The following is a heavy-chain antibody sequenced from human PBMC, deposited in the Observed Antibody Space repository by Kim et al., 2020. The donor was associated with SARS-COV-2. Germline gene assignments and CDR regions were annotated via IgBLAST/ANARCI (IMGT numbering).Heavy chain of an antibody. V-gene: IGHV4-39*01. CDR2: IYYSGST. J-gene: IGHJ4*02. D-gene: IGHD2-21*01. CDR1: GGSISSSSYY. Sequence: SETLSLTCTVSGGSISSSSYYWGCIRQPPGKGLEWIGSIYYSGSTYYNPSLKSRVTISVDTSKNQFSLKLSSVTAADTAVYYCARHVTVHIHIVVVIATTFDYWGQGTLVTVSS. CDR3: ARHVTVHIHIVVVIATTFDY.